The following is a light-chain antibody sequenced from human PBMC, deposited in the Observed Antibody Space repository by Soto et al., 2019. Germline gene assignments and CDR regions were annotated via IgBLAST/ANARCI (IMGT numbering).Light chain of an antibody. CDR2: EVS. V-gene: IGLV2-14*01. Sequence: QSALTQPASVSGSPGQSITISCTGTSSDVGAYNFVSWYQQHPGKAPKLMMYEVSNRPSGVSNRFSGSKSGNTASLTISGLHAEDEADYYCSSYTTITTLVFGGGTKLTVL. J-gene: IGLJ3*02. CDR1: SSDVGAYNF. CDR3: SSYTTITTLV.